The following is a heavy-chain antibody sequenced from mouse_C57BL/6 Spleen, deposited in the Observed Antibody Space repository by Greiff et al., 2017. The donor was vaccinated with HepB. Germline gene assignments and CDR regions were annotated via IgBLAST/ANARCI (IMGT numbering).Heavy chain of an antibody. J-gene: IGHJ2*01. CDR2: ISGGGGNT. CDR1: GFTFSSYT. CDR3: ARQAAQAPYFDY. D-gene: IGHD3-2*02. V-gene: IGHV5-9*01. Sequence: DVMLVESGGGLVKPGGSLKLSCAASGFTFSSYTMSWVRQTPEKRLEWVATISGGGGNTYYPDSVKGRFTISRDNAKNTLYLQMSSLRAEDTALYYCARQAAQAPYFDYWGQGTTLTVSS.